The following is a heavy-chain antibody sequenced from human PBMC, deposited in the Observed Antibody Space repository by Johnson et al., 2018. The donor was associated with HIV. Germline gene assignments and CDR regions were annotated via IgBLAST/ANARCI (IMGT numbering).Heavy chain of an antibody. CDR2: IRYDGSNK. J-gene: IGHJ3*02. V-gene: IGHV3-30*02. D-gene: IGHD5/OR15-5a*01. CDR3: ALYPPDAFDI. Sequence: VQLVESGGGVVQPGGSLRLSCAASGFTFSSYGMHWVRQAPGKGLEWVAFIRYDGSNKYYADSVKGRFTISRDNSKNTLYLQMNSLRAEDTAVYYCALYPPDAFDIWGQGTMVTVSS. CDR1: GFTFSSYG.